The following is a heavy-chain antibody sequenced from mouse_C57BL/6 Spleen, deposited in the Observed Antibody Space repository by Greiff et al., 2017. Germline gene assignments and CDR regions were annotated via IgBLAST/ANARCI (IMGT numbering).Heavy chain of an antibody. V-gene: IGHV5-2*01. CDR3: ARHYYGSSYVAY. J-gene: IGHJ3*01. D-gene: IGHD1-1*01. CDR1: NNEFPSNA. Sequence: EVQLVESGGGLLQPEKSLKPSLDPNNNEFPSNALSWFRRPPEKRLEWVAAINSDGGSTYYPDTMERRFIISRDNTKKTLYLQMSSLRSEDTALYYCARHYYGSSYVAYWGQGTLVTVSA. CDR2: INSDGGST.